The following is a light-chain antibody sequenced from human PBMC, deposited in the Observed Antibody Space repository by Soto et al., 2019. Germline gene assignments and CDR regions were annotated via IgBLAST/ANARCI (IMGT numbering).Light chain of an antibody. CDR3: QQYNSYPLT. J-gene: IGKJ4*01. Sequence: GDRVTITCRASQSINNWLAWYQQKPGKAPKLLIYKASTLQSGVPSRFSGSGSGTEFTLTISSLQPDDFATYYCQQYNSYPLTFGGGTKVDIK. V-gene: IGKV1-5*03. CDR2: KAS. CDR1: QSINNW.